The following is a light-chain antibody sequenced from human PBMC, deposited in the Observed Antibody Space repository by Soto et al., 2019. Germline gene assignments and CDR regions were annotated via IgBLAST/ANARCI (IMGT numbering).Light chain of an antibody. V-gene: IGKV1-5*01. CDR3: QQYNTYSWT. CDR2: DAS. Sequence: IEMSQSPSIRSAYVGGRVTISFRASQSLNRWLAWYQQKPGKAPKLLIYDASSLQSGVPSRFSGSGSGTEFALTISSLQPDDFATYYCQQYNTYSWTFGPGTKVDIK. CDR1: QSLNRW. J-gene: IGKJ1*01.